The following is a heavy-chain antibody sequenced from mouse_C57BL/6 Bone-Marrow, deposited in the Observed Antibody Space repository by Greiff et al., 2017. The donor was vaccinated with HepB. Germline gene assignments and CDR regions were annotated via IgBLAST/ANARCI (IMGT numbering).Heavy chain of an antibody. D-gene: IGHD1-1*01. CDR2: IYPGSGNT. CDR1: GYTFTDYY. CDR3: ARHYYGSSSFAY. Sequence: VKLMESGAELVRPGASVKLSCKASGYTFTDYYINWVKQRPGQGLEWIARIYPGSGNTYYNEKFKGKATLTAEKSSSTAYMQLSSLTSEDSAVYFCARHYYGSSSFAYWGQGTLVTVSA. V-gene: IGHV1-76*01. J-gene: IGHJ3*01.